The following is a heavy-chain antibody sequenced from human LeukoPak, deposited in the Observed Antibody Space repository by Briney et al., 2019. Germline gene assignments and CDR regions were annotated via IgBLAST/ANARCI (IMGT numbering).Heavy chain of an antibody. J-gene: IGHJ5*02. Sequence: SQTLSLTCTISGDSVSSNSVTWNWIRQSPSRGLEWLGRTYYRSTWYNDYAVSVRGRITVNPDTSKNQFSLHLNSVTPEDTAVYYCARRLTQYDCFDPWGQGILVTVSS. CDR2: TYYRSTWYN. D-gene: IGHD2-2*01. V-gene: IGHV6-1*01. CDR1: GDSVSSNSVT. CDR3: ARRLTQYDCFDP.